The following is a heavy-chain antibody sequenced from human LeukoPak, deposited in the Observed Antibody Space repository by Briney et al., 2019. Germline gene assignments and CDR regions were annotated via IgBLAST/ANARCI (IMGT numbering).Heavy chain of an antibody. D-gene: IGHD3-22*01. V-gene: IGHV3-33*06. CDR3: AKERDYDSSGYSGRGYYFDY. CDR1: GFTFSSYG. Sequence: GSLRLSCAASGFTFSSYGMHWVRQAPGKGLEWVAVIWYDGSNKYYADSVKGRFTISRDNSKNTLYLQMNSLRAEDTAVYYCAKERDYDSSGYSGRGYYFDYWGQGTLVTVSS. CDR2: IWYDGSNK. J-gene: IGHJ4*02.